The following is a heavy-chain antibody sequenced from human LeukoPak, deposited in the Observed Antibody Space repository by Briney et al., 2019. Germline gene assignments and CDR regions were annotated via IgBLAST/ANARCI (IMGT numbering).Heavy chain of an antibody. Sequence: GGSLRLSCAASVFTFSNSCMIWVRQAPGKGLEWVGHIKSKTNDVTTDYAAPVKGRFTISRDDSKNTLYLQMNSLKTEDPDVYYCTIDANLQWLPLYWGQGTLVTVSS. V-gene: IGHV3-15*01. CDR3: TIDANLQWLPLY. J-gene: IGHJ4*02. CDR2: IKSKTNDVTT. CDR1: VFTFSNSC. D-gene: IGHD6-19*01.